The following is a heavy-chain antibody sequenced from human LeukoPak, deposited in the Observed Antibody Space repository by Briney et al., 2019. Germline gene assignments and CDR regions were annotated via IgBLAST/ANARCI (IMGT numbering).Heavy chain of an antibody. D-gene: IGHD6-13*01. J-gene: IGHJ4*02. CDR1: GGSISSYY. V-gene: IGHV4-59*01. CDR3: ARISSSWYYFDY. CDR2: IYYSGST. Sequence: SETLSLTCTVSGGSISSYYWSWIRQPPGKGLEWIGYIYYSGSTNYNPSLKRRVTISVDTSKNQFSLKLSSVTAADTAVYYCARISSSWYYFDYWGQGTLVTVSS.